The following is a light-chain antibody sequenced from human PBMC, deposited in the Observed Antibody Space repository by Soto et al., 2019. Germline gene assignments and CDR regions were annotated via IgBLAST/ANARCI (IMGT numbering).Light chain of an antibody. V-gene: IGKV3-20*01. J-gene: IGKJ3*01. CDR2: GAS. CDR1: QSITSRY. CDR3: QHHGSSARTFT. Sequence: EIVLTQSPGTLSLPPGERATLTCRASQSITSRYLAWYQQKPGQAPRLLIYGASIRASGISDRFSGSGSGTDFTLTISSLEAEDFAVYYCQHHGSSARTFTFGPGTKVDI.